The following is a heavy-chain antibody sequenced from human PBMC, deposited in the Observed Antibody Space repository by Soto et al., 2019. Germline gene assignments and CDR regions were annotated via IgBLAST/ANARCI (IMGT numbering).Heavy chain of an antibody. CDR2: IIPIFGTA. CDR1: GGTFSSYA. V-gene: IGHV1-69*13. Sequence: SVKVSCKASGGTFSSYAISWVRQAPGQGLEWMGGIIPIFGTANYAQKFQGRVTITADESTSTAYMELSSLRSEDTTVYYCARDDPNLRYYYYYGMDVWGQGTTVTVSS. J-gene: IGHJ6*02. CDR3: ARDDPNLRYYYYYGMDV. D-gene: IGHD3-16*01.